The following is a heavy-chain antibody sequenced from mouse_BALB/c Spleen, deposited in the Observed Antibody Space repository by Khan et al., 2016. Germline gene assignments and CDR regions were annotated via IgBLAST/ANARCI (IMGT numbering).Heavy chain of an antibody. J-gene: IGHJ2*01. CDR1: GYTFTSYW. CDR2: INPSTGYT. D-gene: IGHD2-3*01. Sequence: QVQLQQSGAELAKPGASVKMSCKASGYTFTSYWMHWVKQRPGQGLEWIGYINPSTGYTEYNQKFKDKATLTADKSPSTAYMQLSNLTSEDPAPFYVARNDGYYVDYWGQGTTLTVSS. V-gene: IGHV1-7*01. CDR3: ARNDGYYVDY.